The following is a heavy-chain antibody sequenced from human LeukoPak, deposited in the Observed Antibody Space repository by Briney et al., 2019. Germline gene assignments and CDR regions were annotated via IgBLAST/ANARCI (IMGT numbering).Heavy chain of an antibody. V-gene: IGHV1-2*02. J-gene: IGHJ4*02. Sequence: GASVKVSCKASGYTFTGYYMHWVRQAPGQGLEWMGWINPNSGGTNYAQKFQGRVTMTRDTSISTAYMELSRLRSDDTAVYYCAREGASSGWYKQPFDYWGQGTLVTVSS. CDR3: AREGASSGWYKQPFDY. CDR2: INPNSGGT. D-gene: IGHD6-19*01. CDR1: GYTFTGYY.